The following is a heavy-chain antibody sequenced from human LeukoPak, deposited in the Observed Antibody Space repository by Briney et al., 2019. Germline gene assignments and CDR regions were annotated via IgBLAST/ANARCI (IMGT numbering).Heavy chain of an antibody. CDR2: ISSSGSTI. D-gene: IGHD3-3*01. Sequence: GGSLRLSCAASGFTFSDYYMSWIRQAPGKGLGWVSYISSSGSTIYYADSVKGRFTISRDNAKNSRYLQMNSLRAEDTAVYYCARVPGLRFLEWHPYYYYMDVWGKGTTVTVSS. V-gene: IGHV3-11*04. J-gene: IGHJ6*03. CDR3: ARVPGLRFLEWHPYYYYMDV. CDR1: GFTFSDYY.